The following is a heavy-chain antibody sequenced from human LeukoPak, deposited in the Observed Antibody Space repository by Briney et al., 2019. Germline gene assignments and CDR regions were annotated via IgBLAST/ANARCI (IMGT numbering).Heavy chain of an antibody. Sequence: PGGSLRLSCAAPGFTFSSYSMNWVRQAPGKGLEWVSSISSSSSYIYYADSVKGRFTISRDNAKNSLYLQMNSLRAEDTAVYYCATTNSLYYFDYWGQGTLVTVSS. J-gene: IGHJ4*02. V-gene: IGHV3-21*01. CDR2: ISSSSSYI. CDR3: ATTNSLYYFDY. D-gene: IGHD3-16*01. CDR1: GFTFSSYS.